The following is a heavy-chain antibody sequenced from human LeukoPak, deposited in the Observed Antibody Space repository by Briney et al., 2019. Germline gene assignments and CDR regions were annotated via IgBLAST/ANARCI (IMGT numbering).Heavy chain of an antibody. CDR3: ARGLPPHYFDY. CDR2: IYTSGST. V-gene: IGHV4-4*07. D-gene: IGHD3-16*01. Sequence: PSETLSLTCTVSGGSISSYYCSWIRQPAGKRLEWIGRIYTSGSTNYNPSLKSRVTISVDKSKNQFSLKLSSVTAADTAVYYCARGLPPHYFDYWGEGTLVTVSS. J-gene: IGHJ4*02. CDR1: GGSISSYY.